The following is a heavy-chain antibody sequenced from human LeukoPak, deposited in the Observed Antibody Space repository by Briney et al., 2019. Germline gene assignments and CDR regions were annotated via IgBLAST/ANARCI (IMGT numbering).Heavy chain of an antibody. J-gene: IGHJ4*02. CDR2: MNPNSGNT. CDR3: ARDIVVVVAATGGVGFDY. Sequence: ASVKVSCKASGYTFTSYDINWVRQATGQGLEWMGWMNPNSGNTGYAQKFQGRVTITRNTSISTAYMELSSLRSEDTAVYYCARDIVVVVAATGGVGFDYWGQGTLVTVSS. CDR1: GYTFTSYD. D-gene: IGHD2-15*01. V-gene: IGHV1-8*03.